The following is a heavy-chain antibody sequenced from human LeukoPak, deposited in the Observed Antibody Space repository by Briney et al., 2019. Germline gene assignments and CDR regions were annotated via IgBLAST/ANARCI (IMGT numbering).Heavy chain of an antibody. J-gene: IGHJ4*02. CDR2: LSYDGSNK. V-gene: IGHV3-30*18. Sequence: GGSLRLSCAASGFTFSSFGMHWVRQAPGKGLEWVAVLSYDGSNKYYAGSVKGRFTISRDNSKSTLYLQMNSLRAEDTAVCYCAKKVPGTAAAGIDYWGQGTLVTVSS. CDR3: AKKVPGTAAAGIDY. D-gene: IGHD6-13*01. CDR1: GFTFSSFG.